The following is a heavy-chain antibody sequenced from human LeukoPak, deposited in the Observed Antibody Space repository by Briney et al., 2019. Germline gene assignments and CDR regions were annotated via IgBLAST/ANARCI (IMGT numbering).Heavy chain of an antibody. CDR3: ARAGIWGAWYFDL. CDR2: ISYSGST. CDR1: GGSITSYY. Sequence: PSETLSLTCAVSGGSITSYYWSWIRQPPGKGLEWIGYISYSGSTNYNPSLKSRVTISVDTSKNQFSLKLSSVTPEDTAVYYCARAGIWGAWYFDLWGRGTLVTVSS. J-gene: IGHJ2*01. V-gene: IGHV4-59*12. D-gene: IGHD1-14*01.